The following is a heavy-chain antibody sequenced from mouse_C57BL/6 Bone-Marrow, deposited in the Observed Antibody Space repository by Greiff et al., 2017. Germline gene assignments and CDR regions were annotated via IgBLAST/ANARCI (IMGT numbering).Heavy chain of an antibody. V-gene: IGHV1-69*01. J-gene: IGHJ4*01. CDR3: AREDGYYYAMDY. Sequence: VQLQQPGAELVMPGASVKLSCKSSGYTFTSYWMHWVKPRPGQGLEWIGEIDPSDSYTNYNQKFKGKSTLTVDKSSSTAYMQLSSLTSEDSAVYYCAREDGYYYAMDYWGQGTSVTVSS. CDR2: IDPSDSYT. D-gene: IGHD2-3*01. CDR1: GYTFTSYW.